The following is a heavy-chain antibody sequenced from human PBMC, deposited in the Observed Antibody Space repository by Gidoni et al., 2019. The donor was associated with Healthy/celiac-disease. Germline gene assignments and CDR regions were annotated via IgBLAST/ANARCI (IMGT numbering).Heavy chain of an antibody. D-gene: IGHD2-15*01. V-gene: IGHV3-48*04. CDR2: ISSSSSTI. CDR1: GFTFSSYS. J-gene: IGHJ4*02. Sequence: EVQLVESGGGLVQSGGSLRLSCAASGFTFSSYSINWVRQAPGKGLEWVLYISSSSSTIYYADSVKGRFTISRDNAKNSLYLQMNSLRAEDTAVYYCARAILRQGYCSGGSCSEGFDYWGQGTLVTVSS. CDR3: ARAILRQGYCSGGSCSEGFDY.